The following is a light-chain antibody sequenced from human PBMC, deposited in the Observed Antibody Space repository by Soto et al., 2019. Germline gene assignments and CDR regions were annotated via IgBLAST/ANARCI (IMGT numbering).Light chain of an antibody. V-gene: IGKV3-15*01. CDR1: QSVNSN. CDR2: VAS. J-gene: IGKJ4*01. Sequence: EIVMTQSPVTLSVSPGDRATLSCRASQSVNSNLAWYQHKPGQTPKLLIYVASTRATGIPARFSGRGSGTEFTLTISSLQSEDFPVYYCQQYNVWPLTFGGGTKVEFK. CDR3: QQYNVWPLT.